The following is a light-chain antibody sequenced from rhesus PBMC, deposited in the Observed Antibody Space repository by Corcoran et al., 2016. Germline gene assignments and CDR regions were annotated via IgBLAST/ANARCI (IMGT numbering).Light chain of an antibody. J-gene: IGKJ4*01. CDR1: QSVSSS. CDR3: QQYSNWPLT. Sequence: EIVLTQSPATLSLSPGERATLSCRASQSVSSSLAWYQQKPGQAPRLLIYDASSRATGIPDRFSGSGSGTDFTLPISSLVPEDVGVYYCQQYSNWPLTFGGGTKVELK. CDR2: DAS. V-gene: IGKV3-35*01.